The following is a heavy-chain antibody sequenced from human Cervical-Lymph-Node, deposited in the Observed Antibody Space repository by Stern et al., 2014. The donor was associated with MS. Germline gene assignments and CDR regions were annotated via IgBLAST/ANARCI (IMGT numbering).Heavy chain of an antibody. J-gene: IGHJ4*02. CDR2: IKYDGSEK. D-gene: IGHD6-25*01. V-gene: IGHV3-7*01. CDR1: GFTFGSYW. Sequence: VQLVESGGGLVRPGESLRLSCVVSGFTFGSYWMTWVRQAPGKGLEWVANIKYDGSEKNYVDSVKGRFTISRDNAKNSLYLQMNSLRVEDTAVYFCARGYGSGYWGQGTRVTVSS. CDR3: ARGYGSGY.